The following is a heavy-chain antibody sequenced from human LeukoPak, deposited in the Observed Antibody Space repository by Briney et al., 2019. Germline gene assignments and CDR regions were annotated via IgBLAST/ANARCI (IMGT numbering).Heavy chain of an antibody. V-gene: IGHV3-30*02. J-gene: IGHJ2*01. CDR2: IRYDGTKK. CDR1: GFMFDKYG. D-gene: IGHD1-1*01. Sequence: GGSLRLSCAASGFMFDKYGMYWARQAPGKGLEWVTFIRYDGTKKSYADSVKGRFAISRDNAKNTVYLQIHSLRPEDTAVYYCAREVVGYNSDSTDSGVFRGRGTLVSVSS. CDR3: AREVVGYNSDSTDSGVF.